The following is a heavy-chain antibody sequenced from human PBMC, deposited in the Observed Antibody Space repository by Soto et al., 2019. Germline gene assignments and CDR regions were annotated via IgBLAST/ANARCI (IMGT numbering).Heavy chain of an antibody. CDR2: MNPNSGNT. D-gene: IGHD6-13*01. CDR1: GYTFTSYD. CDR3: ARAAAAGNWFDP. V-gene: IGHV1-8*01. Sequence: ASVKXSCKASGYTFTSYDINWVRQAIGQGLEWMGWMNPNSGNTGYAQKFQGRVTMTRNTSISTAYMELSSLRSEDTAVYYCARAAAAGNWFDPWGQGTLVTVSS. J-gene: IGHJ5*02.